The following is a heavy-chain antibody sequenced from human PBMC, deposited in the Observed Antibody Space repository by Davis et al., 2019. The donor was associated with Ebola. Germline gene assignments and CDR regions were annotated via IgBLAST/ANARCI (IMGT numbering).Heavy chain of an antibody. CDR3: AKASGRVVAATQNDY. CDR2: LSGSGGST. V-gene: IGHV3-23*01. D-gene: IGHD2-15*01. J-gene: IGHJ4*02. Sequence: GESLKISCAASGFTFSSYAMSWVRQAPGKGLEWVSALSGSGGSTYYADSVKVRFTISRDNSKNTLYLQMNSLRAEDTAVYYCAKASGRVVAATQNDYWGQGTLVTVSS. CDR1: GFTFSSYA.